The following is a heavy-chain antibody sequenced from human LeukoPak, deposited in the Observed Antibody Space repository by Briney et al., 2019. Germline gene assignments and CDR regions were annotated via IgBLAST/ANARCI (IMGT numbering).Heavy chain of an antibody. V-gene: IGHV3-7*01. Sequence: GGSLRLSCAASGFTFSSYWMSWVRQAPGKGLEWVANIKHDGSENYYVDSVKGRSTIPRDNAKNSLYLQMNSLRAEDTAVYYCARDDCSSISCYHNWFDPWGQGTLVTVSS. CDR1: GFTFSSYW. J-gene: IGHJ5*02. CDR3: ARDDCSSISCYHNWFDP. CDR2: IKHDGSEN. D-gene: IGHD2-2*01.